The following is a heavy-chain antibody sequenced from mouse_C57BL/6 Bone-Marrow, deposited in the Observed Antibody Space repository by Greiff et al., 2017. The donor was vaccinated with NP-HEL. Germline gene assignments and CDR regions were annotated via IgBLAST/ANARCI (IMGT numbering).Heavy chain of an antibody. CDR1: GYTFTSSW. CDR2: IDPSDSYT. D-gene: IGHD1-1*01. J-gene: IGHJ4*01. Sequence: VQLQQSGAELVRPGTSVKLSCTASGYTFTSSWMHWVKQRPGQGLEWIGVIDPSDSYTNYNQKFKGKATLTADTSSSTAYMQLSSLTSEDSAVYYCARGGHYYGSSYGYYAMDYWGQGTAVTVSS. CDR3: ARGGHYYGSSYGYYAMDY. V-gene: IGHV1-59*01.